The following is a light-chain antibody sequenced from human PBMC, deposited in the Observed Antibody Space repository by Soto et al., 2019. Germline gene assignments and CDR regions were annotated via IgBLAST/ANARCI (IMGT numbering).Light chain of an antibody. CDR2: VAS. V-gene: IGKV1-33*01. J-gene: IGKJ1*01. CDR1: QDITNF. CDR3: QQYDILPWT. Sequence: DLQMTQSPSSLSASVGDRVTITCQASQDITNFLNWYQQKPGKAPKLLIYVASNLETGVPSRFSGSGSGTDFTLTISSLQPEDIATDYCQQYDILPWTFGQGTKVEIK.